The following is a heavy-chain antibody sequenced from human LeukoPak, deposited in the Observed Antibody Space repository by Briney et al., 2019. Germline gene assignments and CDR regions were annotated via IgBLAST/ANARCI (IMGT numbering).Heavy chain of an antibody. J-gene: IGHJ4*02. V-gene: IGHV3-23*01. Sequence: GGSLRLSCAASGFTFSSYAMTWVRKVPGKGLEWVSSITGGGATTDYAVSVKGRFPISRDNSKNTLYLQMNSLRAEDRAIYYCARASGSSGYYQLPIDYWGQGTLVTISS. CDR1: GFTFSSYA. D-gene: IGHD3-22*01. CDR3: ARASGSSGYYQLPIDY. CDR2: ITGGGATT.